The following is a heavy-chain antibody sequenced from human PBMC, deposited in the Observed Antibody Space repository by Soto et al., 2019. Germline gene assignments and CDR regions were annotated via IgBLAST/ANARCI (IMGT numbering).Heavy chain of an antibody. CDR2: ISAYNGNT. J-gene: IGHJ5*02. CDR1: GYTFTSYG. D-gene: IGHD6-13*01. Sequence: ASVKVSCKASGYTFTSYGISWVRQAPGQGLDWMGWISAYNGNTNYAQKLQGRVTMTTDTSTSTAYMELRSLRSDDTAVYYCARACGGPESVAAGCNWFDPWGQGTLVTVSS. V-gene: IGHV1-18*01. CDR3: ARACGGPESVAAGCNWFDP.